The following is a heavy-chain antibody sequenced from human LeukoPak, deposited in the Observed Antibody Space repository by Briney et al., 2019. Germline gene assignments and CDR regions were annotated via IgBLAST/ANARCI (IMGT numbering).Heavy chain of an antibody. Sequence: ASVKVSCKASGYTFTSYGISWVRQAPGQGLEWMGWISAYNGNTNYAQKLQGRVTMTTDTSTSTAYMELRSLRSDDTAVYYCARVTYDYVWGSYRPLDHWGQGTLVTVSS. J-gene: IGHJ4*02. CDR1: GYTFTSYG. CDR3: ARVTYDYVWGSYRPLDH. D-gene: IGHD3-16*02. V-gene: IGHV1-18*01. CDR2: ISAYNGNT.